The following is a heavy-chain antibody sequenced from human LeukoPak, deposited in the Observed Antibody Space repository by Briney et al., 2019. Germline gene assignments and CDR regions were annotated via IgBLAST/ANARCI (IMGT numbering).Heavy chain of an antibody. CDR1: GGSISSGSYS. V-gene: IGHV4-30-2*01. CDR2: IYYSGST. CDR3: ARYSSTWPYWYFDL. Sequence: PSQTLSLTCAVSGGSISSGSYSWGWIRQPPGTGLEWIGYIYYSGSTYYNPSLKSRVTISVDRSKNQFSLKVTSVTAADTAVYYCARYSSTWPYWYFDLWGRGTLVTVSS. J-gene: IGHJ2*01. D-gene: IGHD6-13*01.